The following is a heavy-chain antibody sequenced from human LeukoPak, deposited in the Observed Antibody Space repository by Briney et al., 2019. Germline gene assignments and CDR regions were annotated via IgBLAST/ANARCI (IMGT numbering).Heavy chain of an antibody. J-gene: IGHJ4*02. D-gene: IGHD5-24*01. CDR2: IYYSGST. Sequence: QPSETLSLTCTVSGGSISSYYWSWIRQPPGKGLEWIGYIYYSGSTNYNPSLKSRVTISVDTSKNQFSLKLSSVTAADTAVYYCARVRRDGYNWSPTYYFDYWGQGTLVTVSS. CDR3: ARVRRDGYNWSPTYYFDY. V-gene: IGHV4-59*01. CDR1: GGSISSYY.